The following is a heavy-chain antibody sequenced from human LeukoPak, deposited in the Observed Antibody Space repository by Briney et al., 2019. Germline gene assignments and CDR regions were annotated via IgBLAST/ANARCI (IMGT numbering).Heavy chain of an antibody. V-gene: IGHV4-39*07. CDR2: IYYSGST. D-gene: IGHD3-10*01. CDR1: GGSISSSSYY. J-gene: IGHJ4*02. CDR3: ARDVSGLSHFDY. Sequence: SETLSLTCTVSGGSISSSSYYWGWIRQPPGKGLGWIGSIYYSGSTYYNPSLKSRVTISVDTSKNQFSLKLSSVTAADTAVYYCARDVSGLSHFDYWGQGTLVTVSS.